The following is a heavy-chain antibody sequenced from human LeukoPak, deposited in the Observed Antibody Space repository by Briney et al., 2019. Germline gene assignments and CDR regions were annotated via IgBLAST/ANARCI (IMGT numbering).Heavy chain of an antibody. CDR2: ISGSGGST. Sequence: GGSLRLSCAASGFTFSSYAMSWVRQAPGKGLEWVSAISGSGGSTYYADSVKGRFTISRDNSKNTLYLQMNSLRAEDTAVYYCVPARIVVVNDYWGQGTLVTVSS. D-gene: IGHD3-22*01. V-gene: IGHV3-23*01. J-gene: IGHJ4*02. CDR1: GFTFSSYA. CDR3: VPARIVVVNDY.